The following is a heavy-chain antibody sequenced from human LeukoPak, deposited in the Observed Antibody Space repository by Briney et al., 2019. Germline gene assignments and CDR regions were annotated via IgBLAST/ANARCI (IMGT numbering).Heavy chain of an antibody. CDR1: GGSISSYY. CDR2: IYTSGST. J-gene: IGHJ4*02. V-gene: IGHV4-4*07. D-gene: IGHD3-10*01. Sequence: SETLSLTCTVSGGSISSYYWSWIRQPAGKGLEWIGRIYTSGSTNYNPSLKSRVTMSVDTSKNQFPLKLSSVTAADTAVYYCARGSWFGELLIGFDYWGQGTLVTVSS. CDR3: ARGSWFGELLIGFDY.